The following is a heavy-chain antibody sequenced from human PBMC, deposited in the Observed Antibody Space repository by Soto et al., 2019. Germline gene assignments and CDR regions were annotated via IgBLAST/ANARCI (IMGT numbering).Heavy chain of an antibody. CDR2: ISYDGSNK. D-gene: IGHD2-2*01. V-gene: IGHV3-30-3*01. CDR1: GFTFSSYA. Sequence: ESGGGVVQPGRSLRLSCAASGFTFSSYAMHWVRQAPGKGLEWVAVISYDGSNKYYADSVKGRFTISRDNSKNTLYLQMNSLRAEDTAVYYCARDLVAGRDGDYWGQGTLVTVSS. CDR3: ARDLVAGRDGDY. J-gene: IGHJ4*02.